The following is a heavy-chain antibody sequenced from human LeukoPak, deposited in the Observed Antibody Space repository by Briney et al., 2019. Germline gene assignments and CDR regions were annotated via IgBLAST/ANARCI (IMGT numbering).Heavy chain of an antibody. CDR1: GGSISSYY. CDR2: IYYSGST. V-gene: IGHV4-59*01. CDR3: ARHDFWSGRPYYFDY. J-gene: IGHJ4*02. D-gene: IGHD3-3*01. Sequence: PSETLSLTCTVSGGSISSYYWSWIRQPPGKGLEWIGHIYYSGSTNYNPSLKSRVTISVDTSKNQFSLKVSSVTAADTAVYYCARHDFWSGRPYYFDYWGQGTLVTVSS.